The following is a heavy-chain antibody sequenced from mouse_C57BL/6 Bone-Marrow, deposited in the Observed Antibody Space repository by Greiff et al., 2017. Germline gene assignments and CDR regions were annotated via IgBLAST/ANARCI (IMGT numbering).Heavy chain of an antibody. CDR3: PRGLTGFDYFDY. CDR1: GYTFTSYW. D-gene: IGHD1-3*01. CDR2: INPSNGGT. V-gene: IGHV1-53*01. Sequence: QVQLQQPGTELVKPGASVKLSCKASGYTFTSYWMHWVKQRPGQGLEWIGNINPSNGGTNYNEKFKSKATLTVDKSSSTAYMQLSSLTSEASAVYFWPRGLTGFDYFDYWGQGTPLTVPS. J-gene: IGHJ2*01.